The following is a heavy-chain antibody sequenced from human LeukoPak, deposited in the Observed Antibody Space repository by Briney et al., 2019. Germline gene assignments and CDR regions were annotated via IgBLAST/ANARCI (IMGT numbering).Heavy chain of an antibody. V-gene: IGHV1-24*01. Sequence: ASVSVSCKVSGYTLTELSMHWARQAPGKGHERVGGLDLVDGETIYVQKFQGRVTMTEDTSADTAYMERSSLRSEATAVYSCQTGGVAVAVYYFDYWGQGTLVTVSS. CDR2: LDLVDGET. D-gene: IGHD6-19*01. CDR3: QTGGVAVAVYYFDY. CDR1: GYTLTELS. J-gene: IGHJ4*02.